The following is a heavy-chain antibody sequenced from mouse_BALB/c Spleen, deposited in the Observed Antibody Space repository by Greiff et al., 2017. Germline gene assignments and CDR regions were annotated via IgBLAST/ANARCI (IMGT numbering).Heavy chain of an antibody. D-gene: IGHD2-4*01. CDR1: GFTIKDYY. V-gene: IGHV14-4*02. Sequence: EVQLQQSGAELVRSGASVKLSCTASGFTIKDYYMHWVKQRPEQGLEWIGWIDPENGDTEYAPKFQGTATMTADTSSNTAYLQLSSLTSEDTAVYYRNAGDYDDDGAMDYWGQGTSVTVSS. CDR2: IDPENGDT. J-gene: IGHJ4*01. CDR3: NAGDYDDDGAMDY.